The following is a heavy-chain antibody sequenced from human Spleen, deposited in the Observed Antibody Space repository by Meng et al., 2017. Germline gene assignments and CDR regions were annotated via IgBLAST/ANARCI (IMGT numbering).Heavy chain of an antibody. J-gene: IGHJ4*02. CDR1: GYSFSTYW. V-gene: IGHV5-51*01. D-gene: IGHD6-19*01. CDR2: IYPSDSDT. CDR3: ANTYTSGWYYFDY. Sequence: GESLKISCRGSGYSFSTYWIGWVRQMPGKGLEWMGIIYPSDSDTRYSPSFQGQVTISADKSISTAYLQWNSLKASDTAIYYCANTYTSGWYYFDYWARG.